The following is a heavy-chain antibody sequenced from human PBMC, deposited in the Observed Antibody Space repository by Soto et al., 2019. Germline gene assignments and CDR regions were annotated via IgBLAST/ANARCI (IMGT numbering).Heavy chain of an antibody. V-gene: IGHV4-30-4*01. J-gene: IGHJ5*02. CDR3: ASGVGGSDASHPLDWFDP. CDR1: GGSISSGDYY. CDR2: IYYSGST. D-gene: IGHD1-26*01. Sequence: QVQLQESGPGLVKPSQTLSLTCTVSGGSISSGDYYWSWIRQPPGKGLEWIGYIYYSGSTYYNPCLKSRVTISVDTSKNQFSLKLSSVTAADTAVYYCASGVGGSDASHPLDWFDPWGQGTLVTVSS.